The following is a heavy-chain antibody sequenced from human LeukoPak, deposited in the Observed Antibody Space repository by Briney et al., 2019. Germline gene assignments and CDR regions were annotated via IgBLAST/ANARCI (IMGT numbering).Heavy chain of an antibody. D-gene: IGHD2-21*02. CDR1: GFSLSTSGVG. J-gene: IGHJ4*02. V-gene: IGHV2-5*02. CDR3: ARLNIVVVTVGIAAFDY. CDR2: IYWDDDK. Sequence: SGPTLVKPTQTLTLTCTFSGFSLSTSGVGVGWIRQPPGKALEWLALIYWDDDKRYSPSLKSRLTITKDTSKNQVVLTMTNMDPVDTATYYSARLNIVVVTVGIAAFDYWGQGTLVTVSS.